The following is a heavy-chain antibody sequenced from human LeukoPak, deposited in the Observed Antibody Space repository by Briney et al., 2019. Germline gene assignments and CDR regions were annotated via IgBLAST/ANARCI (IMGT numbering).Heavy chain of an antibody. D-gene: IGHD4/OR15-4a*01. J-gene: IGHJ4*02. CDR2: IYYSGSI. Sequence: SETLSLTCTVSGGSISSSSYYWGWIRQPPGKGLEWIGSIYYSGSIYYNPSLKSRVTISVDTSKNQFSLKLSSVTAADTAVYYCARAVGMVVTVGGQGTLVTVSS. CDR3: ARAVGMVVTV. V-gene: IGHV4-39*01. CDR1: GGSISSSSYY.